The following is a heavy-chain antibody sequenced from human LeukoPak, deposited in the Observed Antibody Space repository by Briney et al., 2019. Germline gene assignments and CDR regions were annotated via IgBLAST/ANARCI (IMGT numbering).Heavy chain of an antibody. CDR1: GYTFTSYG. CDR2: ISAYNGNT. CDR3: ARDRVSSGPTPQTYYYYMDV. Sequence: GASVKVSCKASGYTFTSYGISWVRQAPGQGLEWMGWISAYNGNTNYAQKLQGRVTMTTDTSTSTAYMELRSLRSEDTAVYYCARDRVSSGPTPQTYYYYMDVWGKGTTVTISS. V-gene: IGHV1-18*01. J-gene: IGHJ6*03. D-gene: IGHD3-22*01.